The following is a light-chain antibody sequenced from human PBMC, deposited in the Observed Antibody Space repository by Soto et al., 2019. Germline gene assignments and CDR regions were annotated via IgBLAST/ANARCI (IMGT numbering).Light chain of an antibody. CDR3: QQRADWPIT. J-gene: IGKJ3*01. V-gene: IGKV3-15*01. Sequence: EIVMTQSPATLSVSPGERATLSCRASQSVSSNLAWYQQKPGQAPRLLIYGASTRATGIPARFTGSGSGTDFTLTISSLEPADFALYYCQQRADWPITFGPGTKVDI. CDR1: QSVSSN. CDR2: GAS.